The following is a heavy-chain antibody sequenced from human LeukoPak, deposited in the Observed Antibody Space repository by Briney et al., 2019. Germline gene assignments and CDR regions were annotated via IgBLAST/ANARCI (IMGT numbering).Heavy chain of an antibody. D-gene: IGHD1-26*01. CDR3: ARDWLVGAPDYFDY. J-gene: IGHJ4*02. CDR2: IGSDGHST. CDR1: GFALSGCA. V-gene: IGHV3-30*04. Sequence: GTSLRLSCAASGFALSGCALHWVRQAPGKGLEWVAVIGSDGHSTVYADSVKGRFTISRDISKSTVSLEMNSLRGEDTAVYYCARDWLVGAPDYFDYWGQGTLVSVSP.